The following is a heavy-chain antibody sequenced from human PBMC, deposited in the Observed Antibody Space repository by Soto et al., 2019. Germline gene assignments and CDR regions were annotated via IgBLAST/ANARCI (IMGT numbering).Heavy chain of an antibody. Sequence: GGSLRLSCEASGFTFSSNGMNWVRQAPGKGLEWVSFISIGGSTINYADSVRGRFTISRDNAKNSLYLEMSSLRAEDTAVYYCVRGCGSSNCPYYLDVWGKATTVTVSS. D-gene: IGHD2-15*01. V-gene: IGHV3-48*01. CDR1: GFTFSSNG. J-gene: IGHJ6*03. CDR3: VRGCGSSNCPYYLDV. CDR2: ISIGGSTI.